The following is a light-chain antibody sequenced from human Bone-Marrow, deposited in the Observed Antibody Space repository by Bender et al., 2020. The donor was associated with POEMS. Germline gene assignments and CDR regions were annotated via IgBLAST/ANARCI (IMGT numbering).Light chain of an antibody. Sequence: QSALTQPPSASGSPGQSVTISCTGTAHDVGDYNYVAWYQHHPGKAPKLLLYEVTKRPSGVPDRFSGSKSGTTASLTISGLQAEDEADYYCSSYTSSSTVVFGGGTSLTVL. CDR1: AHDVGDYNY. V-gene: IGLV2-8*01. CDR2: EVT. CDR3: SSYTSSSTVV. J-gene: IGLJ2*01.